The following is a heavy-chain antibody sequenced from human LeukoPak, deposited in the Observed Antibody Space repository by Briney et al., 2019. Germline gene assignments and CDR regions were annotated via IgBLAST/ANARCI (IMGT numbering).Heavy chain of an antibody. CDR1: LYTFTGYY. Sequence: GASVKVSCKSSLYTFTGYYMHWVRQAAGQGLEWMGWINPNSGGTNYAQKFQGRVTMTTDTYTSTAYMEPRSLRSDDRAVYYCAREGTLNMDVWGKGTTVTISS. CDR2: INPNSGGT. CDR3: AREGTLNMDV. J-gene: IGHJ6*03. V-gene: IGHV1-2*02. D-gene: IGHD1-1*01.